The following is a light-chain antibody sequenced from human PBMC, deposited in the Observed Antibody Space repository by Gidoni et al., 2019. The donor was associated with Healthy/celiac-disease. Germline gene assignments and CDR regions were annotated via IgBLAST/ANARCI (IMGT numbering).Light chain of an antibody. CDR2: DVS. CDR1: SSDVGGYNY. Sequence: VSGSPGQSITISCTGTSSDVGGYNYVSWYQQHPGKAPKLMIYDVSNRPSGVSNRFSGSKSGNTASLTISGLQAEDEADYYCSSYTSSSTVVFGGGTKLTVL. J-gene: IGLJ2*01. V-gene: IGLV2-14*03. CDR3: SSYTSSSTVV.